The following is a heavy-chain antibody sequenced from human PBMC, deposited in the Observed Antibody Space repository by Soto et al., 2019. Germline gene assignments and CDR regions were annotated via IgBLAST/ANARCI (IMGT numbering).Heavy chain of an antibody. V-gene: IGHV3-30*18. J-gene: IGHJ6*02. Sequence: QVQLVESGGGVVQPGRSLRLSCAASGFTFSSYGMHWVRQAPGKGLEWVAVISYDGSNKYYEDSVKGRFTISRDNSKNTLYLQMNSLRAEDKAVYYCAKALFDFYLGGPYYCCGMDVWGQGTTVTVAS. CDR3: AKALFDFYLGGPYYCCGMDV. CDR2: ISYDGSNK. D-gene: IGHD3-3*01. CDR1: GFTFSSYG.